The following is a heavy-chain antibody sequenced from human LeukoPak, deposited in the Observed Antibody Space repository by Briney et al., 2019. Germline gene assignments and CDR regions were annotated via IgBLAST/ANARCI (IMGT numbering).Heavy chain of an antibody. CDR2: IYYSGNT. J-gene: IGHJ4*02. Sequence: PSETLSLTCTVSDGSISSSSYYWGWIRQPPGKGLEWIGSIYYSGNTYYNPSLKSRITISVDTSNNQFSLKLSSVTAADTAVYYCARDEDGFDYWGQGTLVTVSS. D-gene: IGHD2-15*01. CDR3: ARDEDGFDY. V-gene: IGHV4-39*07. CDR1: DGSISSSSYY.